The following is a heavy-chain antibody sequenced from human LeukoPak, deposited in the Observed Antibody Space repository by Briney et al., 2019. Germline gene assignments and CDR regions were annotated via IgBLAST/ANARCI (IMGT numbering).Heavy chain of an antibody. Sequence: GGPLRLSCAASGFTFSSYWMSWVRQAPGKGLEWVANIKQDGGEKYYVDSVKGRFTISRDNAKNSMSLQMNSLRAEDTAVYYCARERTRRDNYGPADYFDYWGQGSLVTVSS. D-gene: IGHD5-18*01. CDR1: GFTFSSYW. J-gene: IGHJ4*02. CDR2: IKQDGGEK. V-gene: IGHV3-7*01. CDR3: ARERTRRDNYGPADYFDY.